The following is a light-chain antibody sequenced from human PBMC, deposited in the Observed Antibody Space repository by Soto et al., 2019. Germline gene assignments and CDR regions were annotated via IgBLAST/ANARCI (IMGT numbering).Light chain of an antibody. CDR2: EVS. V-gene: IGLV2-14*01. Sequence: QSALTQPASVSGSPGQSITISCTGTSSDVGAYIYVSWYQQHPGKAPKLIIYEVSNRPSGVSWRFSGSKSGNTASLTISGLQSEDEADYYCSSHTTSNTRVFGTGTKLTVL. CDR1: SSDVGAYIY. J-gene: IGLJ1*01. CDR3: SSHTTSNTRV.